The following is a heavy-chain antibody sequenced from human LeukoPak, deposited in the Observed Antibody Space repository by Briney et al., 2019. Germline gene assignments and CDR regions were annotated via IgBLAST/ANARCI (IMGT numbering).Heavy chain of an antibody. V-gene: IGHV6-1*01. CDR2: TYYRSKWYN. D-gene: IGHD2-2*01. J-gene: IGHJ4*02. CDR3: ARGEELGYCSSTSCYPFDY. CDR1: GDSVSSNSAA. Sequence: SQTLSLTCAISGDSVSSNSAAWNWIRQSPSSGLEWLGRTYYRSKWYNDYAVSVKSRITINPDTSKNQFSLQLNSVTPEDTAVYYCARGEELGYCSSTSCYPFDYWGQGTLVTVSP.